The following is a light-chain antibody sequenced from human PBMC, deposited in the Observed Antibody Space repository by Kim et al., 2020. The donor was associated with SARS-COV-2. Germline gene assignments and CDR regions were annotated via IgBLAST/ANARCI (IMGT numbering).Light chain of an antibody. J-gene: IGKJ5*01. CDR2: GAS. CDR1: QNVRNSN. CDR3: QQYGGSPFT. V-gene: IGKV3-20*01. Sequence: LPGEGATLSCGASQNVRNSNLAWYQQKPGQAPRLIIYGASSRASGIPDRFSGRGSGTDFTLTISRLEPGDFAVYYCQQYGGSPFTFGQGTRLDIK.